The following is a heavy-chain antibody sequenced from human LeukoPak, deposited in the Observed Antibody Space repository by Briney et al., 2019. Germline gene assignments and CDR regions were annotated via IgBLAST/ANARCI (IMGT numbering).Heavy chain of an antibody. Sequence: PSETLSLTCTVSGGSISSYYWSWIRQPPGKGLEWIGYIYYSGSTNYNPSLKSRVTISVDTSKNQFSLKLSSVTAADTAVFYCARETSQKGTHYMDVWGKGTTVTISS. V-gene: IGHV4-59*01. CDR1: GGSISSYY. CDR2: IYYSGST. CDR3: ARETSQKGTHYMDV. J-gene: IGHJ6*03. D-gene: IGHD3-10*01.